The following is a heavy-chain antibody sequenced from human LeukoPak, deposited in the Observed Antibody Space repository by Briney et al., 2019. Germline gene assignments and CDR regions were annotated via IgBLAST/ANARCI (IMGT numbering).Heavy chain of an antibody. J-gene: IGHJ4*02. CDR2: INHSGST. D-gene: IGHD6-19*01. CDR3: ASSGWYLGGNFDY. V-gene: IGHV4-34*01. Sequence: PSETLSLTCAVYGGSFSGYYWSWIRQPPGKGLEWIGEINHSGSTNYNPSLKSRVTISVDTSKNQFSLKLSSVTAAGTAVYYCASSGWYLGGNFDYWGQGTLVTVSS. CDR1: GGSFSGYY.